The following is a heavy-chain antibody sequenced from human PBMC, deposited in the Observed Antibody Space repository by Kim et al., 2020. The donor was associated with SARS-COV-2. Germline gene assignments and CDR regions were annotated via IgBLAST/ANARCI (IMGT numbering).Heavy chain of an antibody. CDR3: ARARYYYDSSLHPPDY. J-gene: IGHJ4*02. V-gene: IGHV4-39*07. Sequence: SLKGRVTISVDTSKNQFSLKLSSVTAADTAVYYCARARYYYDSSLHPPDYWGQGTLVTVSS. D-gene: IGHD3-22*01.